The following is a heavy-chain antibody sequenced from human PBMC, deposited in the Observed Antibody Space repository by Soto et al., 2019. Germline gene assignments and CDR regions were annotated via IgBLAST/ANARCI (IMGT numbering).Heavy chain of an antibody. V-gene: IGHV3-30*18. J-gene: IGHJ6*02. CDR1: GLNFSSYG. D-gene: IGHD2-2*01. Sequence: QVQLVESGAGVVQPGRSLRLSCAASGLNFSSYGIHWVRQAPGKGLEWVAVISYDGTNKYYADSVKGRFTISRDNSKNTLYLQMNSLRAEDTAVYYCAKSSRYCSSTSCFHYYYGMDVWGQGTTVTVSS. CDR2: ISYDGTNK. CDR3: AKSSRYCSSTSCFHYYYGMDV.